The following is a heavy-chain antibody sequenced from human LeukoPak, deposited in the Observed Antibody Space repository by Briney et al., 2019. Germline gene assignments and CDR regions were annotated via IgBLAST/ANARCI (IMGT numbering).Heavy chain of an antibody. Sequence: SETLSLTCTVSGGSISSSSYYWGWIRQPPGKGLEWIGSIYYSGSTYYNPSLKSRVTISVDTSKNQFSLKLSSVTAADTAVYYCARPVRSNWFDPWGQGTLVTVSS. CDR1: GGSISSSSYY. CDR2: IYYSGST. CDR3: ARPVRSNWFDP. J-gene: IGHJ5*02. D-gene: IGHD4-23*01. V-gene: IGHV4-39*01.